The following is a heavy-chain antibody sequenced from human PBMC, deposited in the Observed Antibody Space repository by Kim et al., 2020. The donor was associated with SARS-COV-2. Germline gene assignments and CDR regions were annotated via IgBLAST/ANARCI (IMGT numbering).Heavy chain of an antibody. CDR1: GFTFSNYA. CDR2: ISGSGGST. D-gene: IGHD3-10*01. V-gene: IGHV3-23*01. CDR3: AKDKPLWFGELFLNPYFDY. J-gene: IGHJ4*02. Sequence: GGSLRLSCAASGFTFSNYAMSWVRQAPGKGLEWVSGISGSGGSTYYADSVQGRFTISRDNSKNTLYLQMNSLRAEDTAVYYCAKDKPLWFGELFLNPYFDYWGQGTLVTVSS.